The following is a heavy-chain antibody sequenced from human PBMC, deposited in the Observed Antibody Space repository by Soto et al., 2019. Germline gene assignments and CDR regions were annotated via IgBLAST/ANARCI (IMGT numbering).Heavy chain of an antibody. D-gene: IGHD3-10*01. V-gene: IGHV6-1*01. CDR1: GDSVSSNSAA. J-gene: IGHJ5*02. CDR2: TYYRSKWYS. CDR3: ARDGDPMVRGVILGTNWFDP. Sequence: PSQTLSLTCVISGDSVSSNSAAWNWIRQSPSRGLEWLGRTYYRSKWYSDYAVSVKSRITINPDTSKNQFSLQLNSVTPEDTAVYYCARDGDPMVRGVILGTNWFDPWGQGTLVTVSS.